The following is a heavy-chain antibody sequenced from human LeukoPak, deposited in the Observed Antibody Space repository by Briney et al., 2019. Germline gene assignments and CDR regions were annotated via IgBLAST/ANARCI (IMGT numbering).Heavy chain of an antibody. J-gene: IGHJ4*02. CDR3: ASTGYSYGLFDY. Sequence: SETLSLTCTVSGGSISSYYWSWIRHPPGKGLEWIGYIYYSGSTNYNPSLKSRVTISVDTSKNQFSLKLSSVTAADTAVYYCASTGYSYGLFDYWGQGTLVTVSS. D-gene: IGHD5-18*01. CDR2: IYYSGST. CDR1: GGSISSYY. V-gene: IGHV4-59*01.